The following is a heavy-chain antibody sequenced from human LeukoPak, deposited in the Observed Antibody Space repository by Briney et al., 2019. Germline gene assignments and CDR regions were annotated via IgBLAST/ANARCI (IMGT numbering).Heavy chain of an antibody. V-gene: IGHV2-70*11. CDR3: ARIRRSTGSYYADY. J-gene: IGHJ4*02. Sequence: SGPTLVNPTQTLTLTCTFSGFSLRTSGMCVSWIRQPPGKALEWLARIDWDDDKYYSTSLKTRLTISKDTSKNQVVLTMTNMDPVDTATYYCARIRRSTGSYYADYWGQGTLVTVSS. CDR1: GFSLRTSGMC. D-gene: IGHD3-10*01. CDR2: IDWDDDK.